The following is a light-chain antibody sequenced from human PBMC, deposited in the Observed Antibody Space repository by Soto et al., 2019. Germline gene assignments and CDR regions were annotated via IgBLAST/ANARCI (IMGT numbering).Light chain of an antibody. V-gene: IGLV2-11*01. CDR3: CSYAGRYTYV. CDR1: SSDLGTYNY. J-gene: IGLJ1*01. CDR2: DVI. Sequence: QSALTQPHSVSGSPGQSVTISCAGTSSDLGTYNYVSWYQQHPGKAPQLIIYDVIQRPSGVPDRFSGSKSDNTASLTISGLQAEDEADYYCCSYAGRYTYVFGTGTKLTVL.